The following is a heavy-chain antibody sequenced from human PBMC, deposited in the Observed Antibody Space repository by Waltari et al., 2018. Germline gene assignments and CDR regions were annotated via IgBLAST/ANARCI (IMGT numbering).Heavy chain of an antibody. CDR1: DGSISSYY. Sequence: QVQLQESGPGLVKPSETLSLTCTVSDGSISSYYWSWMRQPAGKGLEWIGHIYISGGTNYNPSIKSRVSMSIDTSKNHFSLKLKSVTAADTAVYYCARHLVIRFPAQTWFDPWGQGTLVTVSA. V-gene: IGHV4-4*07. CDR3: ARHLVIRFPAQTWFDP. CDR2: IYISGGT. D-gene: IGHD3-3*01. J-gene: IGHJ5*02.